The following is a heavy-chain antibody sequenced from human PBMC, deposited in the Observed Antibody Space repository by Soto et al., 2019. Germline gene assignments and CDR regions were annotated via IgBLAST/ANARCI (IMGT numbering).Heavy chain of an antibody. D-gene: IGHD5-18*01. CDR1: GFTFSSYA. CDR3: AKAVSPYTPLALFDY. Sequence: XESLSLSCAASGFTFSSYAMSWVRQAPGKGLEWVSTISGSDGRTYSTDSVKGRFTISRDNSRNTAYLQMNSLRVEDTAVYYCAKAVSPYTPLALFDYWGRGTLVTVSS. V-gene: IGHV3-23*01. CDR2: ISGSDGRT. J-gene: IGHJ4*02.